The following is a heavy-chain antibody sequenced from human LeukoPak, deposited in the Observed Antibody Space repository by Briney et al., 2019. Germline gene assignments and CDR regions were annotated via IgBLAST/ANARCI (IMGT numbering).Heavy chain of an antibody. V-gene: IGHV3-53*01. J-gene: IGHJ4*02. Sequence: GGSLRLTCAASGFTVSSNYMSWVRQAPGKGLEWVSILYSAGSTYYADSVRSRFTISRDSSKNTVCLQMNSLRVEDTAVYYCASGGMGARKYYSDPFHYWGQGTLVTVSS. CDR2: LYSAGST. CDR3: ASGGMGARKYYSDPFHY. CDR1: GFTVSSNY. D-gene: IGHD3-16*01.